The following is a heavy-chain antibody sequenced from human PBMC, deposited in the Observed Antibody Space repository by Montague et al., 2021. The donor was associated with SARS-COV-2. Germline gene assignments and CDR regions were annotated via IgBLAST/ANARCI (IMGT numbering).Heavy chain of an antibody. CDR2: VSFNGSKQ. V-gene: IGHV3-30*04. J-gene: IGHJ4*02. CDR1: GFTFTSYS. D-gene: IGHD1-1*01. Sequence: SLRLSCAASGFTFTSYSMHWARQAPGKGLEWLAIVSFNGSKQYYADPVNGRFTISRDNSKNTLFLQMNSLRAEDTAVYFCARVKTGPYVPIDFWGQGTLVTVSS. CDR3: ARVKTGPYVPIDF.